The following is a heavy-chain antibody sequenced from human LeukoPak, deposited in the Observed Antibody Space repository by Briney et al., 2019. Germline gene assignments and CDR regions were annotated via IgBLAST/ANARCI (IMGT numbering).Heavy chain of an antibody. CDR3: AKAVATSRTLFDY. CDR2: LSARGDTT. V-gene: IGHV3-23*01. Sequence: AGGSLRPSCAASGFTFSNCAMAWVRQAPGKGLEWISGLSARGDTTYYADSVKGRFTVSRDNSKNTLNLQMSSLRAEDTALYYCAKAVATSRTLFDYWGQGDLVTVSS. J-gene: IGHJ4*02. CDR1: GFTFSNCA. D-gene: IGHD5-12*01.